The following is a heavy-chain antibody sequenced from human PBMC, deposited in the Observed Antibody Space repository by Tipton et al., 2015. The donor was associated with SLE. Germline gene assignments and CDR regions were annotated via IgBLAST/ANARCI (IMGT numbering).Heavy chain of an antibody. V-gene: IGHV3-30*04. D-gene: IGHD1-7*01. Sequence: SLRLSCAASGFTFSTYDMHWVRQAPGKGLEWVAVISYDGSNKYYADSVKGRFTISRDNSKNTLYLQMNSLRAEDTAVYYCARDFTGPKDYWGQGTLVTVSS. CDR3: ARDFTGPKDY. J-gene: IGHJ4*02. CDR1: GFTFSTYD. CDR2: ISYDGSNK.